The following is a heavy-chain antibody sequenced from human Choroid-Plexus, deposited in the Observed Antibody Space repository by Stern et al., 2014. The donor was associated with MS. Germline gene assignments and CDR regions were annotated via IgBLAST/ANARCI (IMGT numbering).Heavy chain of an antibody. Sequence: DQLVEYGGGVVQPGRPLRLSCVASGFTFGSCAMHWVSQAQGKGLEWGAGVSYDGSNKYYADSVKGRFTISRDNSQNTLYMQMSSLRPEDTAVYYCAKDRQYLTYFFDHWGQGSLVTVSS. D-gene: IGHD2/OR15-2a*01. CDR2: VSYDGSNK. J-gene: IGHJ5*02. V-gene: IGHV3-30*18. CDR3: AKDRQYLTYFFDH. CDR1: GFTFGSCA.